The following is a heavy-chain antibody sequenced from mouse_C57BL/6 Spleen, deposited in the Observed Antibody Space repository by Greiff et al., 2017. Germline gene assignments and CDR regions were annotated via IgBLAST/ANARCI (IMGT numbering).Heavy chain of an antibody. CDR1: GYTFTSYW. J-gene: IGHJ2*01. D-gene: IGHD1-1*01. Sequence: VQLQQSGAELVKPGASVKLSCKASGYTFTSYWMHWVKQRPGQGLEWIGMIHPNSGSTNYNAKFKSKATLTVDKSSSTAYMQRSSLTSEDSAVYYCARGADYYGSTGYWGQGTTLTVSS. V-gene: IGHV1-64*01. CDR3: ARGADYYGSTGY. CDR2: IHPNSGST.